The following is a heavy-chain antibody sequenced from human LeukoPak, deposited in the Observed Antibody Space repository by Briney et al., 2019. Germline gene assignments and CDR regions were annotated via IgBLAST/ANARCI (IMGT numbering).Heavy chain of an antibody. Sequence: GGSLRLSCAASGFTFNTYSMNWVRQAPGEGLEWVSYISSSSSTKYYADSVKGRFTISRDNAKNSLYLQMNSLRDDDTAVYYCARGGPGTYYDRPVDYWGQGTLVTVSS. J-gene: IGHJ4*01. CDR3: ARGGPGTYYDRPVDY. D-gene: IGHD1-26*01. CDR1: GFTFNTYS. V-gene: IGHV3-48*02. CDR2: ISSSSSTK.